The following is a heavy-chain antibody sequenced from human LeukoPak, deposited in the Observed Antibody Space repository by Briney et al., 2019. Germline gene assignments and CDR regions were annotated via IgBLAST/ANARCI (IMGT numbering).Heavy chain of an antibody. CDR1: GFTVSNNY. J-gene: IGHJ5*02. CDR2: LYRDGPT. D-gene: IGHD4-17*01. V-gene: IGHV3-66*01. Sequence: GGSLTLSCAASGFTVSNNYMSWVRQAPGKGLEWVSVLYRDGPTYYADSVKDRFTISRDNSKNTLYLQTNSLRAEDTAVYYCARDSYSGDTRVCWFDPWGQGTLVTVSS. CDR3: ARDSYSGDTRVCWFDP.